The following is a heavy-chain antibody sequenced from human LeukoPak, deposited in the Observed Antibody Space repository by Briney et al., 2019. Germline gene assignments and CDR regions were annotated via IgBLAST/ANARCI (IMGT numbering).Heavy chain of an antibody. CDR2: IYYSGST. Sequence: SETLSLTCTVSGGSISSYYWSWIRQPPGKGLEWIGYIYYSGSTNYNPSLKSRVTISVDTSKNQFSLKLSSVTAADTAAYYCARAPSGDSFDYWGQGTLVTVSS. V-gene: IGHV4-59*01. CDR1: GGSISSYY. D-gene: IGHD4-17*01. J-gene: IGHJ4*02. CDR3: ARAPSGDSFDY.